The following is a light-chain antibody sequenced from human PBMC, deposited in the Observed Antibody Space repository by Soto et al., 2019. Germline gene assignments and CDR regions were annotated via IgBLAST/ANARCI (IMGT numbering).Light chain of an antibody. CDR1: SSSFGAGYD. CDR3: QSYDDSLRVV. CDR2: ANS. J-gene: IGLJ2*01. Sequence: QAVVTQPPSVSGAPGQRVTISCTGSSSSFGAGYDVHWYQQLPGTAPKLVIFANSNRPSGVPDRFSGSKSGTSASLAITGLQAEDEAAYYCQSYDDSLRVVFGGGTKVTVL. V-gene: IGLV1-40*01.